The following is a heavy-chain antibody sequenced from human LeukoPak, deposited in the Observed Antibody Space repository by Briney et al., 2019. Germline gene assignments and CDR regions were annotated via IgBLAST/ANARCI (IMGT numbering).Heavy chain of an antibody. Sequence: ASVKVSCKASGYTFTGYYMHWVRQAPGQGLEWMGWINPNSGGTNYAQKFQGRVTMTRDTSISTAYMELSRLRSDDTAVYYCARGPKPSYGSGSFYFDYWGQGTLVTVSS. J-gene: IGHJ4*02. D-gene: IGHD3-10*01. CDR2: INPNSGGT. CDR1: GYTFTGYY. V-gene: IGHV1-2*02. CDR3: ARGPKPSYGSGSFYFDY.